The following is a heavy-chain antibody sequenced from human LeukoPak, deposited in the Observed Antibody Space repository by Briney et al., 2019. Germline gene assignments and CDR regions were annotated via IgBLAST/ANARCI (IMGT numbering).Heavy chain of an antibody. J-gene: IGHJ4*02. CDR2: IYYSGST. D-gene: IGHD1-1*01. V-gene: IGHV4-39*01. Sequence: SETLSLTCTVSGGSISSSSYCWGWIRQPPRKGLEWIGSIYYSGSTYYNPSLKSRVTISVDTSKNQFSLKLSSVTAADTAVYYCASLGNWRRYYFDYWGQGTLVTVSS. CDR3: ASLGNWRRYYFDY. CDR1: GGSISSSSYC.